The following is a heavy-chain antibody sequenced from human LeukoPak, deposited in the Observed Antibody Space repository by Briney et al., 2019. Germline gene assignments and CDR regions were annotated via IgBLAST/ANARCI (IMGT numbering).Heavy chain of an antibody. Sequence: ASVKVSCKASGYTFTSYDINWVRQATGQGLEWMGWMNPNSGNTGYAQKFQGRVTMTRNTSTSTAYMELSSLRSEDTAVYYCARGIDFWSGTDYWGQGTLVTVSS. D-gene: IGHD3-3*01. CDR3: ARGIDFWSGTDY. CDR1: GYTFTSYD. J-gene: IGHJ4*02. CDR2: MNPNSGNT. V-gene: IGHV1-8*01.